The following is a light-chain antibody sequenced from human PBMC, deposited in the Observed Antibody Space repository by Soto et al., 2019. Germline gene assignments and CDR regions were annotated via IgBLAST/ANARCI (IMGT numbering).Light chain of an antibody. V-gene: IGKV1-5*03. CDR1: QSISIW. Sequence: DIQMTQSPSTLSASVGDRVAITSRASQSISIWLAWYQQKPGKAPKLLIYKASSLESMVPSRFSGSGSAIEFTLTISSLQPDDFATYYCQQYNDYSWTFGQGTKVEIK. CDR3: QQYNDYSWT. CDR2: KAS. J-gene: IGKJ1*01.